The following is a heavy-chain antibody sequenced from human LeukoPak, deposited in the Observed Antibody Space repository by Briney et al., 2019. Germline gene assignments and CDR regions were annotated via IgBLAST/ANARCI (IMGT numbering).Heavy chain of an antibody. CDR1: GYSFTSYW. D-gene: IGHD6-13*01. J-gene: IGHJ4*02. Sequence: GESLKISCKGSGYSFTSYWIGWVRQTPGKGLEWMGIIYPGDSDTRYSPSFQGQVTISADKSISTAYLQWSSLKASDTAMYYCARSSIAAAGPLDYWGQGTLVTVSS. V-gene: IGHV5-51*01. CDR3: ARSSIAAAGPLDY. CDR2: IYPGDSDT.